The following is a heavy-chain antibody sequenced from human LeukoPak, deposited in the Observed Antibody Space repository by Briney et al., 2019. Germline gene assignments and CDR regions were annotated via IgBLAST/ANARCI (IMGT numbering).Heavy chain of an antibody. D-gene: IGHD6-6*01. CDR2: IIPIFGTA. CDR1: GGTFSSYA. J-gene: IGHJ4*02. V-gene: IGHV1-69*05. Sequence: SVKVSCKASGGTFSSYAISWLRQAPGQGLEWMGRIIPIFGTANYAQKFQGRVTITTDESTSTAYMELSSLRSEDTAVYYCVGTIAARPRNYWGQGTLVTVSS. CDR3: VGTIAARPRNY.